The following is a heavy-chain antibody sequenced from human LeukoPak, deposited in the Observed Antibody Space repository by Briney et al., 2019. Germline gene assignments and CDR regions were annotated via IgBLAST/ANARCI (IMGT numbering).Heavy chain of an antibody. CDR1: GGSFSGYY. CDR3: ARRSGYGEFLLVDY. V-gene: IGHV4-34*01. J-gene: IGHJ4*02. D-gene: IGHD4-17*01. CDR2: INHSGST. Sequence: PSETLSLTCAVYGGSFSGYYWSWIREPPGKGLEWIGEINHSGSTYYNPSLKSRVTISVDTSKNQFSLKLSSVTAADTAVYYCARRSGYGEFLLVDYWGQGTLVTVSS.